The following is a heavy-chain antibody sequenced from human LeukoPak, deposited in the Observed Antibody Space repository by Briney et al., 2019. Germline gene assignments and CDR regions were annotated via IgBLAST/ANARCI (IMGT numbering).Heavy chain of an antibody. D-gene: IGHD2-2*02. Sequence: ASVKVSCKASGYTFTGYYMHWVRQAPGQGLEWMGWINPNSGGTNYAQKFQGRVTMTRDTSISTAYMELSRLRSDDTAVYYCARQFGYCSSTSCYSPRRSWFDPWGQGTLVTVSS. J-gene: IGHJ5*02. CDR1: GYTFTGYY. V-gene: IGHV1-2*02. CDR3: ARQFGYCSSTSCYSPRRSWFDP. CDR2: INPNSGGT.